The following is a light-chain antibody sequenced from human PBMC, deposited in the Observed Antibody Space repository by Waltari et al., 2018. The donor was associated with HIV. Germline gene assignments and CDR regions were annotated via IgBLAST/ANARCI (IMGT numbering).Light chain of an antibody. CDR2: EVS. CDR1: SSDIGAYDS. J-gene: IGLJ2*01. Sequence: QSALTQPPSASGSLGQSVTISCTRSSSDIGAYDSVPWYQQHPNTAPKLLLYEVSKRPSGVPDRFSGSRSGETAFLSVSGLQTDDTAAYFCSSYGDNIRVLFGGGTNLTVL. CDR3: SSYGDNIRVL. V-gene: IGLV2-8*01.